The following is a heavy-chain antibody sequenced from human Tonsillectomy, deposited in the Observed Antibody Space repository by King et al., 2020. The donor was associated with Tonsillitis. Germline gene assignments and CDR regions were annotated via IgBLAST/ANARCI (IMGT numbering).Heavy chain of an antibody. CDR3: ARGGWFDP. V-gene: IGHV3-48*01. Sequence: VQLVESGGGLVQPGGSLRLSCAASGFTFSSYTINWVRQAPGKGLEWVSYIDTRSNTIYYADSVKGRFTISRDNAKNSMYLQMNSLRAQDTAVYYCARGGWFDPWGQGTLVTVSS. CDR2: IDTRSNTI. CDR1: GFTFSSYT. J-gene: IGHJ5*02.